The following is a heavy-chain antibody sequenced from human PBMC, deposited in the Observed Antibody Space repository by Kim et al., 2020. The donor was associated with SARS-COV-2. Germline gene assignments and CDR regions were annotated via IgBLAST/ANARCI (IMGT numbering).Heavy chain of an antibody. CDR1: GFTFTSFA. V-gene: IGHV3-23*01. Sequence: GGSLRLSCVGSGFTFTSFAMSWVRQAPGKGLEWISAVSGSGEVTFYADSVEGRFTISRENSRNTLYLQMTSLRADDTAIYYCAKEFSSDRRAWIHDAWRQGPLVTVSS. CDR2: VSGSGEVT. D-gene: IGHD5-18*01. CDR3: AKEFSSDRRAWIHDA. J-gene: IGHJ4*02.